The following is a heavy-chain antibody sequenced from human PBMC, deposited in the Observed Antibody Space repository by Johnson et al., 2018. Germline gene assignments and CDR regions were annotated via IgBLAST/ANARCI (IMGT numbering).Heavy chain of an antibody. CDR1: GFMFSRYG. CDR3: TSDACDI. J-gene: IGHJ3*02. Sequence: EVQLVESGGGLAQPGGSLRLSCAASGFMFSRYGLHWVRQAPGKGLEYVSAISGNGAITYYADSVKGRFTISRNNSKNTPFLQMGSLRVEDAALYYFTSDACDIWGPGTMVTVSS. CDR2: ISGNGAIT. V-gene: IGHV3-64*07.